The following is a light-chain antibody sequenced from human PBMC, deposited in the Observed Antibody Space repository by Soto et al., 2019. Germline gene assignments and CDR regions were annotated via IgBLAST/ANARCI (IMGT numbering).Light chain of an antibody. CDR1: QSVRSW. J-gene: IGKJ3*01. CDR2: KAS. CDR3: QQYIRYPFT. Sequence: DIQMTQSPSTLSASVGDKVTITCRASQSVRSWLAWYQQKQGKPPNLLIFKASILHTGVPSRFRGTGSETEFTLTIDSLQPDDFATYYCQQYIRYPFTFGPGTKLHTK. V-gene: IGKV1-5*03.